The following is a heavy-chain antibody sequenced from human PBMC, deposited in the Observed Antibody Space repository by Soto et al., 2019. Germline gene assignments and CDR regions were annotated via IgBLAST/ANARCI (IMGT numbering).Heavy chain of an antibody. D-gene: IGHD6-19*01. CDR2: INYSGRT. V-gene: IGHV4-39*01. CDR3: ARGLITGSHYSGGWYYFDS. CDR1: GGSISSSTYY. Sequence: ASETLSLTCTVSGGSISSSTYYWGWIRQPPGKRLEWIGSINYSGRTYYNPSLQSRVTIFVDTSKSQFSLKLTSVTAADTAVYYCARGLITGSHYSGGWYYFDSWGQGTQVTVSS. J-gene: IGHJ4*02.